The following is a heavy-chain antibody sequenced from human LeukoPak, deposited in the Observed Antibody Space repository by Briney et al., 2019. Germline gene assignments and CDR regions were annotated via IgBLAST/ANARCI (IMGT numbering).Heavy chain of an antibody. CDR2: IYSGGST. V-gene: IGHV3-66*01. CDR3: ARGGYGSYYY. Sequence: PGGSLRLSCAASGFTVSSNYMSWVRQAPGKGLEWVSVIYSGGSTYYADSVKGRFTISRDNAKNSLYLQMNSLSAEDTAVYYCARGGYGSYYYWGQGTLVTVSS. D-gene: IGHD1-26*01. J-gene: IGHJ4*02. CDR1: GFTVSSNY.